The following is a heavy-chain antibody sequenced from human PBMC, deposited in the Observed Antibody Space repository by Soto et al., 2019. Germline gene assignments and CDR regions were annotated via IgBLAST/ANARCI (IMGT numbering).Heavy chain of an antibody. Sequence: ASVKVSCKASGYSFTSLDINWVRQTAGQGLEWMGWMEPSTGRTGYAQKFQGRVTMARDTSINTAYMELTTLTSDDTAFYYCARGVSAGVDYWGQGTLVTVSS. V-gene: IGHV1-8*01. CDR2: MEPSTGRT. D-gene: IGHD1-26*01. CDR3: ARGVSAGVDY. CDR1: GYSFTSLD. J-gene: IGHJ4*02.